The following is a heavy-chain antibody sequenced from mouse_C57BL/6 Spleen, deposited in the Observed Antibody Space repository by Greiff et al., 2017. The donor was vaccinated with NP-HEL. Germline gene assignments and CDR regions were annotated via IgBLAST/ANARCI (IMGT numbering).Heavy chain of an antibody. CDR1: GYTFTSYW. CDR3: ASGGSHYYYAMDY. Sequence: VQLQQPGAELVMPGASVKLSCKASGYTFTSYWMHWVKQRPGQGLEWIGEIDPSDSYTNYNQKFKGKSTLTVDKSSSTAYMQLSSLTSEDSAVYYCASGGSHYYYAMDYWGQGTSVTVSS. V-gene: IGHV1-69*01. D-gene: IGHD1-1*02. J-gene: IGHJ4*01. CDR2: IDPSDSYT.